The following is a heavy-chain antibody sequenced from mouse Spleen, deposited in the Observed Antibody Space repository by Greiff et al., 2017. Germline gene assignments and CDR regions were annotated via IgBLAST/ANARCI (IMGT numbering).Heavy chain of an antibody. CDR3: TRVDWDGVY. V-gene: IGHV1-15*01. J-gene: IGHJ2*01. CDR2: IDPETGGT. CDR1: GYTFTDYE. D-gene: IGHD4-1*01. Sequence: QVQLKESGAELVRPGASVTLSCKASGYTFTDYEMHWVKQTPVHGLEWIGAIDPETGGTAYNQKFKGKAILTADKSSSTAYMELRSLTSEDSAVYYCTRVDWDGVYWGQGTTLTVSS.